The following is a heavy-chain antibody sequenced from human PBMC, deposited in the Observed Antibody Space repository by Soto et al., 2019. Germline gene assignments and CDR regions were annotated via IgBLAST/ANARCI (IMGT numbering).Heavy chain of an antibody. Sequence: QVQLVESGGGVVQPGTSLTLSCAASGFIFSRDGMHWVRQAPGKGLEWVAVISYHGSDIYYADSVKGRFTISRDNSKNTVYLQMNSLRPEDTALYYCAKPKGADIHFDSWGQGTLVTVSS. CDR3: AKPKGADIHFDS. D-gene: IGHD3-9*01. CDR1: GFIFSRDG. J-gene: IGHJ4*02. CDR2: ISYHGSDI. V-gene: IGHV3-30*18.